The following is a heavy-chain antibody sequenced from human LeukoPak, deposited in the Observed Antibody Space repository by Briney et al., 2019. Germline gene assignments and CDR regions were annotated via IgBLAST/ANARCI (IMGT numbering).Heavy chain of an antibody. V-gene: IGHV4-39*07. J-gene: IGHJ4*02. CDR3: ARDLIAAAGTFDY. CDR1: AGSVSNGPYY. CDR2: FYYSGST. D-gene: IGHD6-13*01. Sequence: PSETLSLTCTVSAGSVSNGPYYWGWIRQPPGKGLEWIGTFYYSGSTDYNPSLKSRVTISVDTSKNQFSLKLSSVTAADTAVYYCARDLIAAAGTFDYWGQGTLVTVSS.